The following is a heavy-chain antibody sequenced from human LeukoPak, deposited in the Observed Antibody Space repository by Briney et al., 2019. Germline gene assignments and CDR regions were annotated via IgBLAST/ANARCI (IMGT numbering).Heavy chain of an antibody. CDR1: GYTFTGYY. V-gene: IGHV1-2*04. CDR3: ARGNEVGVVAATIIYYFDY. Sequence: ASVKVSCKASGYTFTGYYMHWVRQAPGQGLEWMGWINPNSGGTNYAQKFQGWVTMTRDTSISTAYMELSRLRSDDTAVYYCARGNEVGVVAATIIYYFDYWGQGTLVTVSS. CDR2: INPNSGGT. J-gene: IGHJ4*02. D-gene: IGHD2-15*01.